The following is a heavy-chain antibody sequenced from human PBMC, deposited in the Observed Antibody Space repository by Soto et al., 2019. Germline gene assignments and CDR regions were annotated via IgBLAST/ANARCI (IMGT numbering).Heavy chain of an antibody. J-gene: IGHJ6*02. CDR3: ARDQPIQGAAINYGMDV. CDR2: ISAYNGNT. V-gene: IGHV1-18*01. D-gene: IGHD6-25*01. CDR1: GYTFTSYG. Sequence: QVQLVQSGAEVKKPGASVKVSCKASGYTFTSYGISWVRQAPGQGLEWMGWISAYNGNTSYAQKLQGRVTMTTDTSTSTAYMELRSLRSDDTAVYYCARDQPIQGAAINYGMDVWGQGTTVTVSS.